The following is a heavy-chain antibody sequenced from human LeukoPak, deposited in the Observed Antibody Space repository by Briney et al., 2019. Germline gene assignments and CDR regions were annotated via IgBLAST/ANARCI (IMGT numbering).Heavy chain of an antibody. CDR3: SNEGGVYLPFAD. CDR1: GFRFDDYA. D-gene: IGHD2-8*01. V-gene: IGHV3-30*18. J-gene: IGHJ4*02. CDR2: ISPDCCNK. Sequence: GGSLRLSCAASGFRFDDYALHWVRQAPGKGLEWVAVISPDCCNKYYADSVNARFTLPRQNSKSTLYLQMQTVTVEDTAIYHFSNEGGVYLPFADWGQGTRVTVSS.